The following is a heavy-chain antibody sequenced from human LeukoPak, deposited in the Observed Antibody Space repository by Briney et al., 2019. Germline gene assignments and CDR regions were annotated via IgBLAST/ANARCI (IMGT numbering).Heavy chain of an antibody. CDR3: ARQEKDNWFDP. CDR1: GYSFTIYW. J-gene: IGHJ5*02. V-gene: IGHV5-10-1*01. CDR2: IDPSDSYT. Sequence: GESPRIPCKGSGYSFTIYWISWLRQMPWKGLDSIGRIDPSDSYTNYSPSFQGHVTLSAAKSISTAYLQWSSLKASDPAMYSCARQEKDNWFDPWGQGTLVTVSS.